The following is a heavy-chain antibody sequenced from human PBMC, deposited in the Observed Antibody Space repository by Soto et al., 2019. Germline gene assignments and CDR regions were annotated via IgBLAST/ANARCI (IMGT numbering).Heavy chain of an antibody. CDR3: ARGRDYDSSGHYFDY. J-gene: IGHJ4*02. CDR2: IWYNGINK. D-gene: IGHD3-22*01. V-gene: IGHV3-33*01. Sequence: QVQLVESGGGVVQPGRSLRLSCAASGFTFSTYGMHWVRQAPGKGLEWVSVIWYNGINKYYADSVRGRFTISRDNSKSTVHLLMNSLRAEDTAVYYCARGRDYDSSGHYFDYWGQGTLVTVSS. CDR1: GFTFSTYG.